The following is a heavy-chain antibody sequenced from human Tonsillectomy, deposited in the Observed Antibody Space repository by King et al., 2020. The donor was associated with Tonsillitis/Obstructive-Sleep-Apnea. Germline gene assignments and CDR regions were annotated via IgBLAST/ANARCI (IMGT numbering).Heavy chain of an antibody. J-gene: IGHJ4*02. CDR1: GFTFSNYP. CDR3: AREDWTD. V-gene: IGHV3-30*04. CDR2: ISYDGNNK. D-gene: IGHD3/OR15-3a*01. Sequence: VQLVESGGGVVQPGRSLRLSCAASGFTFSNYPMHGVRQAPGKGLEWVAVISYDGNNKYYGDSVKGRFTISRDNSKNTLYLQMNSLRGEDTAVYYCAREDWTDWGQGTLVTVSS.